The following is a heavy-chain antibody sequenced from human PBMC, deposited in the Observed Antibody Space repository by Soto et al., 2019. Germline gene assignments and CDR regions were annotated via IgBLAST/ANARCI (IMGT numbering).Heavy chain of an antibody. CDR3: TTDSYITSIIVRFDY. CDR1: GFTFSNAW. CDR2: VKSKNDGGTT. Sequence: PGGSLRLSCAASGFTFSNAWINWVRQAPGKGLEWVGRVKSKNDGGTTDFAAPVKGRFAISRDDSKNMVYLEMNSLQTEDTSIYYRTTDSYITSIIVRFDYWGHGTLVTVSS. J-gene: IGHJ4*01. D-gene: IGHD3-22*01. V-gene: IGHV3-15*07.